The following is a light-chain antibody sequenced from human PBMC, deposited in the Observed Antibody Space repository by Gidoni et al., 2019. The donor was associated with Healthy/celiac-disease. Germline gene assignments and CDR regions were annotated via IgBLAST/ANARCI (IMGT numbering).Light chain of an antibody. V-gene: IGKV3-20*01. CDR2: GAS. Sequence: IAFTQSPGPLSLSPGERATLSCRASQSVSSSYLAWYQQKPGQAPRLLIYGASSRATGIPDRFSGSGSGTDFTLTISRLEPEDFAVYYCQQYGSSPPVTFGQGTKVEIK. J-gene: IGKJ1*01. CDR3: QQYGSSPPVT. CDR1: QSVSSSY.